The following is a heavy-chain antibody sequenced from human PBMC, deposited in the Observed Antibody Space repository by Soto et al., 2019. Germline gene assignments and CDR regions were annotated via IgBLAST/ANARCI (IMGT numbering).Heavy chain of an antibody. CDR2: IYHSGST. J-gene: IGHJ4*02. CDR1: GYSISSGYY. Sequence: TSETLSLTCAVSGYSISSGYYWGWIRQPPGKGLEWIGSIYHSGSTYYNPSLKSRVTISVDTSKNQFSLKLSSVTAADTAVYYCARVLSSGWYGICYFDYWGQGTLVTVSS. D-gene: IGHD6-19*01. V-gene: IGHV4-38-2*01. CDR3: ARVLSSGWYGICYFDY.